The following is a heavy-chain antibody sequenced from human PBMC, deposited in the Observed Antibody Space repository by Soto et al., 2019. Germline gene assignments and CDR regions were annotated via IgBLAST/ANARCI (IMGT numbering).Heavy chain of an antibody. J-gene: IGHJ5*02. V-gene: IGHV5-51*01. Sequence: GESLKISCRTSGYRFTSYWIAWVRQMPGKGLEWMGIIFPSDSDTRYSPSFQGQVTISADRSTSTVFLQWASLKASDTAVYFCARKDKSGYFNWFDPWGQGALVTVFS. D-gene: IGHD3-22*01. CDR2: IFPSDSDT. CDR3: ARKDKSGYFNWFDP. CDR1: GYRFTSYW.